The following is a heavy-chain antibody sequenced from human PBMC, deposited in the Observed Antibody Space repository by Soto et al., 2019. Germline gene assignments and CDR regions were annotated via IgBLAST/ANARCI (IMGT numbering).Heavy chain of an antibody. Sequence: GGSLRLSCAASGFTVSSNYMSWVRQAPGKGLEWVSVIYSGGSTYYADYVKGRFTISRDNSKNTLYLQMNSLRAEDTAVYYCALGRPGIYYFDYWGQGTLVTVSS. J-gene: IGHJ4*02. CDR1: GFTVSSNY. CDR3: ALGRPGIYYFDY. V-gene: IGHV3-66*01. CDR2: IYSGGST. D-gene: IGHD1-20*01.